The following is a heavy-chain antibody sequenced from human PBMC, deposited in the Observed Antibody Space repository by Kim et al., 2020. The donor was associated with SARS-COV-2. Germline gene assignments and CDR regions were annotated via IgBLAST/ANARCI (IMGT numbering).Heavy chain of an antibody. CDR2: IYYSGST. V-gene: IGHV4-59*01. J-gene: IGHJ6*02. CDR1: GGSISSYY. Sequence: SETLSLTCTVSGGSISSYYWSWIRQPPGKGLEWIGYIYYSGSTNYNPSLKSRVTISVDTSKNQFSLKLSSVTAADTAVYYCARLRTYGSGSYYNVVNYYYYGMDVWGQGTTVTVSS. CDR3: ARLRTYGSGSYYNVVNYYYYGMDV. D-gene: IGHD3-10*01.